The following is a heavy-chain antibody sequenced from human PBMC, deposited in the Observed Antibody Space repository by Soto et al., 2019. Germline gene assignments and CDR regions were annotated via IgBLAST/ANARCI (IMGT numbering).Heavy chain of an antibody. CDR3: ARGMGRYFDI. Sequence: SETLSLTCAISGDSIGNFYWSWIRQPAGKGLESLGRLSASGRTNYSPSLQSRVTMSLDRSKNRFSLRLTSVSAAVTAVYFCARGMGRYFDIWGRGTLVTVSS. CDR2: LSASGRT. J-gene: IGHJ2*01. V-gene: IGHV4-4*07. CDR1: GDSIGNFY. D-gene: IGHD2-8*01.